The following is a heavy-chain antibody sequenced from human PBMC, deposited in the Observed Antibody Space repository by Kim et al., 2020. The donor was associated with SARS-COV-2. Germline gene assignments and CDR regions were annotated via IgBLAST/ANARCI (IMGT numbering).Heavy chain of an antibody. CDR2: INDDGTST. V-gene: IGHV3-74*01. CDR1: EFTFKSYW. J-gene: IGHJ4*01. CDR3: ASRYYDSSGVYSCDY. Sequence: GGSLRLSCVASEFTFKSYWMHWVRQGPGKGLVWVSRINDDGTSTNYADSVKGRFTISRDNAKNTLYLQMNSLRVEDTAVYYCASRYYDSSGVYSCDYWGPGALVTVSS. D-gene: IGHD3-22*01.